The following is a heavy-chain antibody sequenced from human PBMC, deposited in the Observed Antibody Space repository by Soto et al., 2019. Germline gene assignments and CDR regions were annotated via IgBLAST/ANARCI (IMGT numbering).Heavy chain of an antibody. Sequence: EVQLVESGGGLVQPGRSLRLSCAASAFTFHDYAMHWVRQVPGKGLEWVSGISWDSGNIVYADSVKGGFTISRDNAKNSLYLQMNSLRTEDTAVYFCAKGATTSCFSPFDMWGPGTMVTVSS. CDR2: ISWDSGNI. J-gene: IGHJ3*02. CDR3: AKGATTSCFSPFDM. CDR1: AFTFHDYA. V-gene: IGHV3-9*01. D-gene: IGHD2-2*01.